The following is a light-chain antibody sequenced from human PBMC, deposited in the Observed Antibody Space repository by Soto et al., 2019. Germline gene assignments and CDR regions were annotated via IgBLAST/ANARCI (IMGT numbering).Light chain of an antibody. V-gene: IGKV1-5*03. CDR1: QIISNW. J-gene: IGKJ3*01. CDR2: KAS. CDR3: QPYNTFLLT. Sequence: DIQMTQSPSTLSASVGDSVTISCRASQIISNWLAWYQQKPGKAPKLLIYKASNLESGVPSRFSGSGSGTDFTLTISSLQPDDFATYYCQPYNTFLLTFGPGTKVDIK.